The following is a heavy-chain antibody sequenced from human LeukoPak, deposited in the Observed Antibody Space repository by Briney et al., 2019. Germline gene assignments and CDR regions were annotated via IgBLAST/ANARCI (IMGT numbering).Heavy chain of an antibody. V-gene: IGHV5-51*01. CDR3: ARQDGNSKYYFDY. CDR2: IYSGDSDT. J-gene: IGHJ4*02. CDR1: GYSFTYYW. Sequence: GESLKISCKGSGYSFTYYWIGGVRQMPGKGLEWMGIIYSGDSDTRYRPSFQGQVTISVDKSISTAYLQWSSLKASDTAMYYCARQDGNSKYYFDYWGQGTLVTVSS. D-gene: IGHD1-1*01.